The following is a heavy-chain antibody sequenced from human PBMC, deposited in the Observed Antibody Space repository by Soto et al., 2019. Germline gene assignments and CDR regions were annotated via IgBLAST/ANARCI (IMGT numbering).Heavy chain of an antibody. CDR3: AKGGIAAAGIVDY. D-gene: IGHD6-13*01. J-gene: IGHJ4*02. V-gene: IGHV3-30*18. CDR2: ISYDGGNT. Sequence: GGSLRLSCAASGFTFSSYGMHWVRQAPGKGLEWVAVISYDGGNTYYADSVKGRFTISRDNSKNTLYPQMNSLRAEDTAVYYCAKGGIAAAGIVDYWGQGTLVTVSS. CDR1: GFTFSSYG.